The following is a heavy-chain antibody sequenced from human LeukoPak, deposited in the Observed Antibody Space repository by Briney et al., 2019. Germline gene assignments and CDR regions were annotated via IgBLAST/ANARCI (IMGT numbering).Heavy chain of an antibody. J-gene: IGHJ4*02. CDR3: ARDRAVTSSPGYYFDY. Sequence: GASVKVSCKASGYTFTSYYMHWVRQAPGQGLEWMGIINPSGGSTSYAQKFQGRVTMTRDTSTSTVYMELSSLRSEDTAVYYCARDRAVTSSPGYYFDYWGQGTLVTVSS. CDR2: INPSGGST. CDR1: GYTFTSYY. V-gene: IGHV1-46*01. D-gene: IGHD4-17*01.